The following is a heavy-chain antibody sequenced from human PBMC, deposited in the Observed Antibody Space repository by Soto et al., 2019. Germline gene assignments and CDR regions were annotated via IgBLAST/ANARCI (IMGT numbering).Heavy chain of an antibody. CDR2: ISQSAGGNT. Sequence: RRLSCAASGFTFRSYGIMWVRQAPGKGLEWVSAISQSAGGNTYYADSVKGRFTISRDDSKNTLYLQMDSLRPEDTAQYYCAGWNYDYWGQGTQVTVSS. CDR1: GFTFRSYG. D-gene: IGHD1-7*01. V-gene: IGHV3-23*01. J-gene: IGHJ4*02. CDR3: AGWNYDY.